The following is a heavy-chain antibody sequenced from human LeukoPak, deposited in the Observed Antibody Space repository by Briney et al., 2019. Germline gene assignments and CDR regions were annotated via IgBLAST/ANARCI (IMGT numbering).Heavy chain of an antibody. CDR1: GGSISSHY. CDR2: IYYSGST. Sequence: SETLSLTCTVSGGSISSHYWSWIRQPPGKGLEWIGYIYYSGSTNYNPSLKSRVTISVDTSKNQFSLKLSSVTAAGTAVYYCASADFWSGYLVWGQGTMVTVSS. V-gene: IGHV4-59*11. CDR3: ASADFWSGYLV. D-gene: IGHD3-3*01. J-gene: IGHJ3*01.